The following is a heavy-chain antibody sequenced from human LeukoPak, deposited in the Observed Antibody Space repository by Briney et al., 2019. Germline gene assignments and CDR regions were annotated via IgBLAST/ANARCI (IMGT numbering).Heavy chain of an antibody. CDR2: IIPILGTA. CDR1: GGTFSSYA. D-gene: IGHD2/OR15-2a*01. CDR3: ARWSLHRNRQGGP. V-gene: IGHV1-69*01. Sequence: ASVKVSCKASGGTFSSYAISWVRQAPGQGLEWTGGIIPILGTANYAQKFQGRVTITADESTSTAYMELSGLRSEDTAVYYCARWSLHRNRQGGPWGQGTLVTVSS. J-gene: IGHJ5*02.